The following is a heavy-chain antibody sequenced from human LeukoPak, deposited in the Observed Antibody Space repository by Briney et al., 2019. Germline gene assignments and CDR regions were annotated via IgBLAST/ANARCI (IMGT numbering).Heavy chain of an antibody. CDR1: GYTFTSYG. J-gene: IGHJ4*02. CDR3: ARGSYDSSGYYHLEDY. V-gene: IGHV1-3*01. Sequence: ASVKVSCKASGYTFTSYGISWVRQAPGQRLEWMGWINAGNGNTKYSQKFQGRVTITRDTSASTAYMELSSLRSEDTAVYYCARGSYDSSGYYHLEDYWGQGTLVTVSS. CDR2: INAGNGNT. D-gene: IGHD3-22*01.